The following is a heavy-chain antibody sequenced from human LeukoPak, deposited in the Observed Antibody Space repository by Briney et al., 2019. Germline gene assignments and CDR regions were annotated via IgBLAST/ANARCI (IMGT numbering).Heavy chain of an antibody. Sequence: ASVKVSCKASGYTFTGYYMHWVRQAPGQGLEWMGIINPSGGSTSYAQKFQGRVTMTRDMSTSTVYMELSSLRSEDPAVYYFARAADYGDYCSAYWAQGTLVTVSS. V-gene: IGHV1-46*01. CDR3: ARAADYGDYCSAY. D-gene: IGHD4-17*01. CDR1: GYTFTGYY. J-gene: IGHJ4*02. CDR2: INPSGGST.